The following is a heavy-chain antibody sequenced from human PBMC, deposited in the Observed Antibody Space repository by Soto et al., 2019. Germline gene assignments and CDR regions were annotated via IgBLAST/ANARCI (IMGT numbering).Heavy chain of an antibody. V-gene: IGHV3-23*01. CDR1: GFTFSTYA. J-gene: IGHJ6*03. Sequence: EVQLLESGGGLLEPGGSLRLSCAASGFTFSTYAMSWVRQAPGKGLAWVSTITTSGGNTYYADSVQGRFTISRVNSKNTLYLQMNSLRAEDTAVYYCAGRYCTNGVCYTNYYYYIDVWGKGTTVTVSS. D-gene: IGHD2-8*01. CDR2: ITTSGGNT. CDR3: AGRYCTNGVCYTNYYYYIDV.